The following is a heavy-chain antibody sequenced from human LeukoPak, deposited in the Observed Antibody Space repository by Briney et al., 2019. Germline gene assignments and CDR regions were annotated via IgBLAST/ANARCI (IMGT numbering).Heavy chain of an antibody. CDR3: AKDRPYDSSG. CDR2: ITWNGATT. V-gene: IGHV3-20*04. D-gene: IGHD3-22*01. Sequence: GGSLRLSCAASGFTFDDYGMSWVRQAPGKGLEWVSGITWNGATTGFADSVKGRFTISRDNSKNTLYLQMNSLRADDTAVYYCAKDRPYDSSGWGQGTLVTVSS. J-gene: IGHJ4*02. CDR1: GFTFDDYG.